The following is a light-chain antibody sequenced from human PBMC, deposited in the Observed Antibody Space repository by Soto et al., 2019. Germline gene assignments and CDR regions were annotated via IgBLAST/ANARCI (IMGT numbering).Light chain of an antibody. CDR2: KAS. V-gene: IGKV1-5*03. CDR3: QQYNDSSWT. CDR1: QSIGIW. J-gene: IGKJ1*01. Sequence: IQMTQSPSTLSAAVGDRVAITCRASQSIGIWLAWYQQKPGKAPRFLIYKASSLESGVPSRFSGSGYGTEFTLTISSLQTDDFATYYCQQYNDSSWTFGQGTKVEIK.